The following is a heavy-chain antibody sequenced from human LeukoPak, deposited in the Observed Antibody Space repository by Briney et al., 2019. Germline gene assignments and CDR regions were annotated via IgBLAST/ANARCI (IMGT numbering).Heavy chain of an antibody. CDR2: INHSGST. J-gene: IGHJ5*02. V-gene: IGHV4-34*01. CDR3: ARHFRQWLVPNWFDP. CDR1: GGSFGGYY. D-gene: IGHD6-19*01. Sequence: PSETLSLTCAVYGGSFGGYYWSWIRQPPGKGLEWIGEINHSGSTNYNPSLKSRVTISVDTSKNQFSLKLSSVTAADTAVYYCARHFRQWLVPNWFDPWGQGTLVTVSS.